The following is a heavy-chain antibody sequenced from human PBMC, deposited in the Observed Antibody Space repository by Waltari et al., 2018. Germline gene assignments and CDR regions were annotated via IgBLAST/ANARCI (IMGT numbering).Heavy chain of an antibody. CDR3: ARAYCSGGSCPDY. CDR2: INHSGST. D-gene: IGHD2-15*01. J-gene: IGHJ4*02. CDR1: GGSFSGYY. Sequence: QVQLQQWGAGLLKPSETLSLTCAVYGGSFSGYYWSWIPQPPGKGLEWIGEINHSGSTNYNPSLKSRVTISVDTSKNQFSLKLSAVTAADTAVYYCARAYCSGGSCPDYWGQGTLVTVSS. V-gene: IGHV4-34*01.